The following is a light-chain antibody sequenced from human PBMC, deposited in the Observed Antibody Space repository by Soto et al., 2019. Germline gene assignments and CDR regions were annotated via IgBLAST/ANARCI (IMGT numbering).Light chain of an antibody. Sequence: EIVLRQSPGKMATSPGKGTTLSCRASQNVDSTYLAWYQQKPGQANRIILFGASGRATGIPDRFSGSGSGTDFTLTIGRLEPEEFAVYYCEKYGSVSWTVGKGTKVDIK. J-gene: IGKJ1*01. CDR3: EKYGSVSWT. CDR2: GAS. V-gene: IGKV3-20*01. CDR1: QNVDSTY.